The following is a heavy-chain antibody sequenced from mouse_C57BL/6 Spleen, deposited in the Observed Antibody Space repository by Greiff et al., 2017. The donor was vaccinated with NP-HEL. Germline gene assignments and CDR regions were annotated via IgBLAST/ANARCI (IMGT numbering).Heavy chain of an antibody. Sequence: QVQLQQPGAELVMPGASVKLSCKASGYTFTSYWMHWVKQRPGQGLEWIGEIDPSDSYTNYNQKFKGKSTLTVDKSSSTAYMQLSSLTSEDSAVYYCARRSPEGTWFAYWGQGTLVTVSA. V-gene: IGHV1-69*01. J-gene: IGHJ3*01. CDR2: IDPSDSYT. CDR3: ARRSPEGTWFAY. CDR1: GYTFTSYW.